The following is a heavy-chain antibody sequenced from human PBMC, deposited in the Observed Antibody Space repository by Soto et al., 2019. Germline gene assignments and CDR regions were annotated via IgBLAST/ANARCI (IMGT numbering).Heavy chain of an antibody. CDR2: IWYDGSNK. V-gene: IGHV3-33*01. Sequence: QVQLVESGGGVVQPGRSLRLSCAASGFTFSSYGMHWVRQAPGKGLEGVAVIWYDGSNKYYADSVKGRFTFSRDNSKNTLYLQMNSLRDEDTAVYYGARGFTPTGSESYYYGMDVWGQGTTVTVSS. J-gene: IGHJ6*02. CDR3: ARGFTPTGSESYYYGMDV. CDR1: GFTFSSYG.